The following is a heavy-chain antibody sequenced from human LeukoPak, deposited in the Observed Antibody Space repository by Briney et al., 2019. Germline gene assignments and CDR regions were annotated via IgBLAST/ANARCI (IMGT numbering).Heavy chain of an antibody. CDR1: GYTFTGYY. CDR3: AADVLYRFSPGLGLPRDY. D-gene: IGHD5-12*01. V-gene: IGHV1-2*06. CDR2: INPNSGGT. J-gene: IGHJ4*02. Sequence: ASVKVSCKASGYTFTGYYMHWVRQAPGQGLEWMGRINPNSGGTNYAQKFQGRVTMTRDTSISTAYIELSRLRSEDTAVYYCAADVLYRFSPGLGLPRDYWGQGTLVTVSS.